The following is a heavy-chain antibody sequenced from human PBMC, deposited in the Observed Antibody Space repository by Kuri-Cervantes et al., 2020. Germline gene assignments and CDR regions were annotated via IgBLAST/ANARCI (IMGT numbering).Heavy chain of an antibody. CDR2: IYSGGST. V-gene: IGHV3-66*02. CDR1: GFTVSSNY. Sequence: GGSLRLSCAASGFTVSSNYMSWVRQAPGKGLEWVSVIYSGGSTYYADSVKGRFTISRDNSKNTLYLQMNSLRAEDTAVYYCAISLDYDFWSGTIGLSAFDIWGQGTMVTVSS. CDR3: AISLDYDFWSGTIGLSAFDI. J-gene: IGHJ3*02. D-gene: IGHD3-3*01.